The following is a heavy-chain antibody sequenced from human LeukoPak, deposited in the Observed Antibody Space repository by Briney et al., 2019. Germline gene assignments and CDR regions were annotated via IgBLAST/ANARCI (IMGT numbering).Heavy chain of an antibody. D-gene: IGHD3-22*01. CDR2: INHSGST. V-gene: IGHV4-34*01. CDR3: ARGRPKYYYDSSGYYRLDY. Sequence: SETLSLTCNVSGDPLNDNLYYWGWIRQSPGKGLEWIVEINHSGSTNYNPSLKSRVTISVDTSKNQFSLKLSSVTAADTAVYYCARGRPKYYYDSSGYYRLDYWGQGTLVTVSS. CDR1: GDPLNDNLYY. J-gene: IGHJ4*02.